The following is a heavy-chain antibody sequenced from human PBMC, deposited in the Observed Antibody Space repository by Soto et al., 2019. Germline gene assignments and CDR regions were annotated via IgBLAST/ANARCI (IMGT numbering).Heavy chain of an antibody. V-gene: IGHV3-23*01. J-gene: IGHJ6*03. CDR3: SKVSSTSCYANIDV. Sequence: GGSLRLSCAASGFTFSSYAMSWVRQAPGKGLEWVSGICGSGDSTYYAGSVKGRFTISRDKSKNTLYLQMNSLRAEDTAIYYCSKVSSTSCYANIDVWGKGTTVTVSS. CDR1: GFTFSSYA. CDR2: ICGSGDST. D-gene: IGHD2-2*01.